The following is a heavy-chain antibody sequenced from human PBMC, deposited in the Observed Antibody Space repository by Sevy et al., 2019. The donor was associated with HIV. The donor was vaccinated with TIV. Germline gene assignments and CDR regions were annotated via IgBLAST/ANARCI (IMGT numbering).Heavy chain of an antibody. CDR2: ISSSSSYI. Sequence: GSLRLSCAASGFTFSSYSMNWVRQAPGKGLEWVSSISSSSSYIYYADSVKGRFTISRDNAKNALYLQMNSLRAEDTAVYYCAREGLYSSGWLIDYRGQGTLVTVSS. CDR3: AREGLYSSGWLIDY. CDR1: GFTFSSYS. D-gene: IGHD6-19*01. J-gene: IGHJ4*02. V-gene: IGHV3-21*01.